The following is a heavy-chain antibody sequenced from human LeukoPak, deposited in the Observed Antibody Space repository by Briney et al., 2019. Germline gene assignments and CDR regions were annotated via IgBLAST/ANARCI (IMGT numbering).Heavy chain of an antibody. Sequence: SETLSLTCTVSGDSISSCSYYWGWIRQPPGKGLEWVGSFYYSVSTYYNPSLKSRVTISVDTSKNQFSLKLSSVTAADTAVYYCATSGDDGDYVKFYYWGQGTLVTVSS. CDR3: ATSGDDGDYVKFYY. D-gene: IGHD4-17*01. V-gene: IGHV4-39*07. CDR2: FYYSVST. J-gene: IGHJ4*02. CDR1: GDSISSCSYY.